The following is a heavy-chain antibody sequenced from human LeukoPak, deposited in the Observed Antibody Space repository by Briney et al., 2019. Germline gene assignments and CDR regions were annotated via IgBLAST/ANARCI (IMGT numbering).Heavy chain of an antibody. D-gene: IGHD4-17*01. CDR3: ARENPTVRNWFDP. CDR1: GFTFSVYG. Sequence: PGTSLRVSCAASGFTFSVYGMHWVRQAPGKGLEWVALISHDGSVKYYADSVKGRFTISRDNSKNTLYLQMNSLRAEDTAVYYCARENPTVRNWFDPWDQGTLVTVSS. CDR2: ISHDGSVK. V-gene: IGHV3-30*03. J-gene: IGHJ5*02.